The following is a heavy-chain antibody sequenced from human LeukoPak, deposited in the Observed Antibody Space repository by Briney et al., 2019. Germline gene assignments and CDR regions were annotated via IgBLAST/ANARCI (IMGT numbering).Heavy chain of an antibody. V-gene: IGHV3-64*01. CDR2: ISSNGGST. J-gene: IGHJ4*02. D-gene: IGHD3-9*01. Sequence: GGSLRLSCAASGFTFSSYAMHWVRQAPGKGLEYVSAISSNGGSTYYANSVKGRFTISRDNSKNTLYLQMGSLRAEDMAVYYCARENYDILTTYFDYWGQGTLVTVSS. CDR3: ARENYDILTTYFDY. CDR1: GFTFSSYA.